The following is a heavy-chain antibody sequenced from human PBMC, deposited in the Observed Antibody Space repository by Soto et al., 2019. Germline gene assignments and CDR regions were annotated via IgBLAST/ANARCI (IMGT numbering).Heavy chain of an antibody. CDR1: GFTFSSYA. D-gene: IGHD7-27*01. CDR3: AKVLTGDLDY. Sequence: QVQLVESGGGVVQPGRSLRLSCAASGFTFSSYAMHWVRQAPGKGLEWVAVISYDENNKYYADSVKGRFTISRDNSKNTLYLQMNSLRAEDTAVYYCAKVLTGDLDYWGQGTLVTVSS. CDR2: ISYDENNK. V-gene: IGHV3-30*04. J-gene: IGHJ4*01.